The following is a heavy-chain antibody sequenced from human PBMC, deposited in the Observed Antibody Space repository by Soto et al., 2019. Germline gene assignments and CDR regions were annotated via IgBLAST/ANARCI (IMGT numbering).Heavy chain of an antibody. V-gene: IGHV4-39*01. CDR2: IYYSGST. D-gene: IGHD1-26*01. Sequence: QLQLQESGPGLVKPSETLSLTCTVSGGSISSSSYYWGWIRQPPGKGLEWIGSIYYSGSTYYNPSLKSRVTISVDTSKNQFSLKLSSVTAADTAVYYCARLLSGSAHFDYWGQGTLVTVSS. J-gene: IGHJ4*02. CDR1: GGSISSSSYY. CDR3: ARLLSGSAHFDY.